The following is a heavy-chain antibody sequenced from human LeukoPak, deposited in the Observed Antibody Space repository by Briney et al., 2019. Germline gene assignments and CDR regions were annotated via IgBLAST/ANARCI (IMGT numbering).Heavy chain of an antibody. D-gene: IGHD6-19*01. Sequence: PGGSLRLSCAASGFTFSALHMHWVRQASGKGLEWVGRITTKANSYATAYAASVKGRFTVSRDDSKNTAYLQMSSLKTEDTAVYYCTTYTSGHYWGQGTLVTVSS. CDR2: ITTKANSYAT. CDR1: GFTFSALH. V-gene: IGHV3-73*01. CDR3: TTYTSGHY. J-gene: IGHJ4*02.